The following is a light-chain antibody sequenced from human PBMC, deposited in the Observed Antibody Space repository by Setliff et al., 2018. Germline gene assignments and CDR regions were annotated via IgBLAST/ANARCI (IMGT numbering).Light chain of an antibody. CDR1: NSDIGAYIY. CDR2: DVS. Sequence: QSVLTQPASVSGSPGQSITISCTGTNSDIGAYIYVSWYQQHPDKAPKVIIYDVSQRPSGISNRFSGSKSGSTASLTISGLQAEDEADYYCSSYTTSATFVFGTGTKVTVL. CDR3: SSYTTSATFV. V-gene: IGLV2-14*01. J-gene: IGLJ1*01.